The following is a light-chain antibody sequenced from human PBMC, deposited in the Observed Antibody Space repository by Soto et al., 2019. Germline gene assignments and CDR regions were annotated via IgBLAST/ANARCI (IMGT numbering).Light chain of an antibody. CDR2: DVI. CDR1: RNDVGTYDR. V-gene: IGLV2-11*01. J-gene: IGLJ6*01. CDR3: CSYAGNYIYV. Sequence: QSVLTQPRSVSGSPGQSVTISCTGTRNDVGTYDRVSWYQQSPGTAPKLIIYDVIKRPSGVPDRFSGSKSGNTASLTVSGLLTEDEAHYYCCSYAGNYIYVFGSGTKVTVL.